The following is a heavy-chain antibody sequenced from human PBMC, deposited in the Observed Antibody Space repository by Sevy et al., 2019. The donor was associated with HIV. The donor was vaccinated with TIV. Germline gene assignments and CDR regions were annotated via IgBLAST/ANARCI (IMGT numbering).Heavy chain of an antibody. V-gene: IGHV3-21*01. CDR3: ARDQLLQGYKRYFVL. CDR1: GFTFSSYS. D-gene: IGHD3-10*01. J-gene: IGHJ2*01. CDR2: ISSSSSYI. Sequence: GGSLRLSCAASGFTFSSYSMNWVRQAPGKGLEWVSSISSSSSYIYYADSVKGRFTISRDNAKNSLYLQMNSLRAEDTAVYYCARDQLLQGYKRYFVLWGRGTLVTVSS.